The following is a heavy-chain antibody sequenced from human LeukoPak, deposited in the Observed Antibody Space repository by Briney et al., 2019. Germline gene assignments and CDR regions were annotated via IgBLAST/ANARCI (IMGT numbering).Heavy chain of an antibody. CDR1: CGSISSYY. CDR3: ARIVDTAMVPPLFYYYYYMDV. Sequence: SETLSLTCTVSCGSISSYYWSWIRQPPGKGLEWMGYIYYSGGTNYDPSLKSRATISVDTSKNQFSLKLSSVTAADTAVYYCARIVDTAMVPPLFYYYYYMDVWGKGTTVTVS. V-gene: IGHV4-59*01. D-gene: IGHD5-18*01. J-gene: IGHJ6*03. CDR2: IYYSGGT.